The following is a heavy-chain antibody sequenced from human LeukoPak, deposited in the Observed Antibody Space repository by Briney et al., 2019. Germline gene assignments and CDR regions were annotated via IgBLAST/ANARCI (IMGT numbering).Heavy chain of an antibody. V-gene: IGHV3-23*01. J-gene: IGHJ4*02. CDR2: ISGSGGST. Sequence: GGSLRLSCGASGLTFSSYAMSWVRQAPGKGLEWVSAISGSGGSTYYADSVKGRFTIFRDNSKNTLYLQMNSLRAEDTALYYCAKDLSVSTVGVDYWGQGTLVTASS. CDR3: AKDLSVSTVGVDY. D-gene: IGHD3-10*01. CDR1: GLTFSSYA.